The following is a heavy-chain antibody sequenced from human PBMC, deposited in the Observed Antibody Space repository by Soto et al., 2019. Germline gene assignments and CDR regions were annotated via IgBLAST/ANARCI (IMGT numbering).Heavy chain of an antibody. CDR2: IWNDGSYE. V-gene: IGHV3-33*01. Sequence: QVQLVESGGGVVQSGRSLRLACAASGFTFNKFGMHWVRQAPGKGLEWVAVIWNDGSYETYADSVKGRFTISRDNSKNTLYPQMNSLRAEDTAVYYCARDRSNWSALDYWGQGTLVTVSS. D-gene: IGHD6-13*01. J-gene: IGHJ4*02. CDR1: GFTFNKFG. CDR3: ARDRSNWSALDY.